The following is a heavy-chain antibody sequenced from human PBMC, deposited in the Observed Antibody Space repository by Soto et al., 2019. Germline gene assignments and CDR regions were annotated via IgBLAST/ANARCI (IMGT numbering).Heavy chain of an antibody. D-gene: IGHD5-12*01. CDR1: GFTFSNAW. CDR2: IKSKTDGGTT. CDR3: TTTVDIVATILRPFDY. J-gene: IGHJ4*02. Sequence: GGSLRLSCAASGFTFSNAWMSWVRQAPGKGLEWVGRIKSKTDGGTTDYAAPVKGRFTISRDDSKNTLYLQMNSLKTEDTAVYYCTTTVDIVATILRPFDYWGQGTLVTVSS. V-gene: IGHV3-15*01.